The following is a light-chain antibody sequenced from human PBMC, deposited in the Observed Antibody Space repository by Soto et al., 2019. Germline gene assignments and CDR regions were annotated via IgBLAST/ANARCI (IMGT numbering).Light chain of an antibody. CDR3: QQYIFSPPGLT. CDR1: QSISSTY. J-gene: IGKJ4*02. CDR2: GSS. V-gene: IGKV3-20*01. Sequence: EIVLTQSPGTLSLSPGERATLSCRASQSISSTYLAWYQQNPGQAPRLLISGSSSRATGIPDRFSGSGSGTDVTLTIIRLEPEDFAVYYCQQYIFSPPGLTFGGGTRVEIK.